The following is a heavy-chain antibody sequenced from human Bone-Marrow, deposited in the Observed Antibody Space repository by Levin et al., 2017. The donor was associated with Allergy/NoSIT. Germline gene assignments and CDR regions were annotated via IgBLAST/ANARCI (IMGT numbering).Heavy chain of an antibody. CDR2: ISGPGGSP. Sequence: LSLTCAASGFTFSDYAMSWVRPAPGKGLEWVSAISGPGGSPYYAESVQGRFTISRDNPKNTLYLQMRSLSVEDTAIYYCAKDPTITPVEYFDYWGQGTLVTVSS. CDR3: AKDPTITPVEYFDY. CDR1: GFTFSDYA. V-gene: IGHV3-23*01. D-gene: IGHD2-15*01. J-gene: IGHJ4*02.